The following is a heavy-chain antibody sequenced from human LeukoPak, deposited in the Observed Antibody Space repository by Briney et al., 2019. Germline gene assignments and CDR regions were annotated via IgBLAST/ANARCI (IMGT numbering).Heavy chain of an antibody. J-gene: IGHJ6*03. CDR1: GFSLSTSGVC. D-gene: IGHD4-11*01. CDR2: IDWDDDK. Sequence: SGPTLVNPTQTLTLTCTFSGFSLSTSGVCVSWIRQPPGKALEWLARIDWDDDKYYSTSLKTRLTISKDTSKNQVVLTMTDMDPVDTATYYCARIEVQDDYSLPTATGTWYMDVWGKGTTVTVSS. CDR3: ARIEVQDDYSLPTATGTWYMDV. V-gene: IGHV2-70*11.